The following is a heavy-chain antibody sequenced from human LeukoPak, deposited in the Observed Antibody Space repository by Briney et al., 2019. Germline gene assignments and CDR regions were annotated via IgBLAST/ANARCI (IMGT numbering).Heavy chain of an antibody. CDR2: INPNSGGT. CDR1: GYTFTGYY. J-gene: IGHJ4*02. V-gene: IGHV1-2*02. Sequence: ASVKVSCKASGYTFTGYYLHWVRQAPGQGLEWMGWINPNSGGTNYAQKFQDRVTMTRDTSISTAYMELSRLRSDDTAVYYCARATELIAARPLDYWGQGTLVTVSS. D-gene: IGHD6-6*01. CDR3: ARATELIAARPLDY.